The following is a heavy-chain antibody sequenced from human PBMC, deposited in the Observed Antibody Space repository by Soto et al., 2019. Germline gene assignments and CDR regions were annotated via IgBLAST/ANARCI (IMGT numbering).Heavy chain of an antibody. J-gene: IGHJ1*01. D-gene: IGHD3-22*01. CDR3: ARDRVESGYPEYFQH. CDR1: GLSFSTYG. Sequence: PGGSLRHSCAASGLSFSTYGMHWVRQAPGKGLEWVAFISNDGSNKYYADSVKGRFTISRDNSKNTLYLQMNSLRAEDTAVYYCARDRVESGYPEYFQHWGQGTLVTV. CDR2: ISNDGSNK. V-gene: IGHV3-30*03.